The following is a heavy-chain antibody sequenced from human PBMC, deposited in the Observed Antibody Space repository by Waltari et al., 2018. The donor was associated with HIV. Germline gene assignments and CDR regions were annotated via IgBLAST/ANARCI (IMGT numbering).Heavy chain of an antibody. J-gene: IGHJ4*02. Sequence: EVQLVESGGGLVQPGRSLRLSCAASGFTFDDYAMHWVRQAPGKGLEGVSGISWNSSSIGYADSVKGRFTIARDNAKNSLYLQMNSLRAEDTALYDCAKDVAPYGSHGWSLDYWGQGTLVTVSS. CDR2: ISWNSSSI. V-gene: IGHV3-9*01. CDR1: GFTFDDYA. D-gene: IGHD6-19*01. CDR3: AKDVAPYGSHGWSLDY.